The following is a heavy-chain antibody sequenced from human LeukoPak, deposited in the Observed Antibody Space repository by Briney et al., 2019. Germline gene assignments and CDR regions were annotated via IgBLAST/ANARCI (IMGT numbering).Heavy chain of an antibody. J-gene: IGHJ3*02. D-gene: IGHD6-13*01. CDR2: ISPSGGST. CDR1: GYTFTSNY. CDR3: ARFGLRLIAAAGSDAFDI. Sequence: GASVKVSCKAFGYTFTSNYMHWVRQAPGQGPEWMGVISPSGGSTTYAQKFQGRVTMTRDMSTSTVYMELSSLRSEDTAVYYCARFGLRLIAAAGSDAFDIWGQGTMVTVSS. V-gene: IGHV1-46*01.